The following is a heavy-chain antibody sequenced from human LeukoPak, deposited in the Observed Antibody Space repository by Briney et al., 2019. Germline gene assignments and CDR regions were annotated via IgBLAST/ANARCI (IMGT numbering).Heavy chain of an antibody. D-gene: IGHD5-18*01. J-gene: IGHJ4*02. CDR1: GFTFSSYS. CDR2: ISSSSNYI. Sequence: GGSLRLSCAASGFTFSSYSMNWVRQAPGKGLEWVSSISSSSNYIYYADSVKGRFTISRDNAKNSLCLQMNSLRAEDTAVYYCARDPRAHSYGTGLDYWGQGTLVTVSS. CDR3: ARDPRAHSYGTGLDY. V-gene: IGHV3-21*01.